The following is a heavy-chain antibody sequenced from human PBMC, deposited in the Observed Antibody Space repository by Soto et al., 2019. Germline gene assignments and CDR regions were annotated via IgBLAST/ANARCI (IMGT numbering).Heavy chain of an antibody. Sequence: QVQLVQSGAEVKKPGSSVKVSCKASGGTFSSYAISWVRQAPGQGLEWMGGIIPIFGTANYAQKFQGRVTITADESTSTAYMELSSLRSEDTAVYYCARVEYCSGGSCWRAFDIWDQGTMVTVSS. CDR3: ARVEYCSGGSCWRAFDI. CDR2: IIPIFGTA. CDR1: GGTFSSYA. V-gene: IGHV1-69*01. J-gene: IGHJ3*02. D-gene: IGHD2-15*01.